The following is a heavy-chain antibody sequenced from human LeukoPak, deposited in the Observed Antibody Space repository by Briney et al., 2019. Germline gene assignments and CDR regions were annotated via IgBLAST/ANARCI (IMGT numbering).Heavy chain of an antibody. CDR2: IKSKTDGGTT. V-gene: IGHV3-15*01. CDR3: AKDPPPYYDSSGYYPAY. J-gene: IGHJ4*02. Sequence: GGSLRLSCAASGFTFSNAWMSWVRQAPGKGLEWVGRIKSKTDGGTTDYAAPVKGRFTISRDNSKNTLYLQMNSLRAEDTAVYYCAKDPPPYYDSSGYYPAYWGQGTLVTVSS. CDR1: GFTFSNAW. D-gene: IGHD3-22*01.